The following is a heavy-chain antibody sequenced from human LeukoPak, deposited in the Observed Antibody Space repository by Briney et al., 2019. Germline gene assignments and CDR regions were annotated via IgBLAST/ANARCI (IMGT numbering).Heavy chain of an antibody. D-gene: IGHD1-7*01. Sequence: GASVTVSFTASGYTFTSYDINWVRQATGQGLEWMGWMNPNSGNTGYAQKFQGRVTMTRNTSISTAYMELSSLRSEDTAVYYCARGPQYNWNYDSPAFDIWGQGTMVTVSS. CDR2: MNPNSGNT. CDR1: GYTFTSYD. J-gene: IGHJ3*02. CDR3: ARGPQYNWNYDSPAFDI. V-gene: IGHV1-8*01.